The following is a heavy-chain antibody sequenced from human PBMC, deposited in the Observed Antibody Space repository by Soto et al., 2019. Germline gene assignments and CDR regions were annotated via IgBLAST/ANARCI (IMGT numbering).Heavy chain of an antibody. V-gene: IGHV4-34*01. CDR3: ARMGIQLRYYYYYGMDV. Sequence: PSETLSLTCAVYGGSFSGYYWSWIRQPPGKGLEWIGEINHSGSTNYNPSHKSRVTISVDTSKNQFSLKLSSVTAADTAVYYCARMGIQLRYYYYYGMDVWGQGTTVTVSS. CDR1: GGSFSGYY. CDR2: INHSGST. D-gene: IGHD5-18*01. J-gene: IGHJ6*02.